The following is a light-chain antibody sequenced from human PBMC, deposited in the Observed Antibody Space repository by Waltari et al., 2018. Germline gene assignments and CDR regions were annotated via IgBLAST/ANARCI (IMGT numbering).Light chain of an antibody. J-gene: IGKJ4*01. CDR1: QSVSSSY. CDR3: QQYGSSPRIT. CDR2: GAS. V-gene: IGKV3-20*01. Sequence: ELVLTQSPGTLSLFPGERATLPCRASQSVSSSYLAWYQQKPGQAPRLLIYGASSRATGIPDRFSGSGSGTDFILTISRLEPEDFAVYYCQQYGSSPRITFGGGTKVEIK.